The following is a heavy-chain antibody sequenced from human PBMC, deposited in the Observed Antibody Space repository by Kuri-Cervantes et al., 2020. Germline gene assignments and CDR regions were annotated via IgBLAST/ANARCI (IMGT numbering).Heavy chain of an antibody. CDR3: AHRRAANNPYYFNY. D-gene: IGHD1/OR15-1a*01. CDR1: GFSLSTSGVG. V-gene: IGHV2-5*02. CDR2: IYWDDDK. Sequence: SGPTLVKPTQTLTLTCTFSGFSLSTSGVGVGWIRQPPGKALEWLALIYWDDDKRYSPSLKSRLTITKDTSKNQVVLTMTNMGPVDTATYYRAHRRAANNPYYFNYWGQGTLVTVSS. J-gene: IGHJ4*02.